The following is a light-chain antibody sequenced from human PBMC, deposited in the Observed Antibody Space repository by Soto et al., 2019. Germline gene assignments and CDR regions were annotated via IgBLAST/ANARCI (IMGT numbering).Light chain of an antibody. V-gene: IGKV3-20*01. CDR2: GAS. CDR1: QSFSSSY. CDR3: QHHGSSPPYT. Sequence: EIVLTQSPGTLSLSPGERATLSCRASQSFSSSYLAWYQQKGGQAPRLRIYGASSRATGIPDRFSGSGSGTDFTLTISRLEPEDFAVYYCQHHGSSPPYTFGQGTKLEIK. J-gene: IGKJ2*01.